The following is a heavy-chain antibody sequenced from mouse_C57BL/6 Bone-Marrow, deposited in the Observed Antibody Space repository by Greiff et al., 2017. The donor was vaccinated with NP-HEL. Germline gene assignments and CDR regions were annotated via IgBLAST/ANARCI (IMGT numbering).Heavy chain of an antibody. Sequence: VQLQESGAELARPGASVKLSCKASGYTFTSSGISWVKQRTGQGLEWIGEIYPRSGNTYYNEKFKGKATLTADKSSSTAYMELRSLTSEDSAVYFCARKGAGYWYFDVWGTGTTVTVSS. CDR1: GYTFTSSG. J-gene: IGHJ1*03. CDR3: ARKGAGYWYFDV. V-gene: IGHV1-81*01. CDR2: IYPRSGNT.